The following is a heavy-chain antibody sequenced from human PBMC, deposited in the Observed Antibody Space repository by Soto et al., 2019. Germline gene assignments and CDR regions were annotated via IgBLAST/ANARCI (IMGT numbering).Heavy chain of an antibody. J-gene: IGHJ4*02. CDR1: GFTFSSYG. CDR3: ANTIAAAGTMGFDY. Sequence: GGSLRLSCAASGFTFSSYGMHWVRQAPGKGLEWVAVISYDGSNKYYADSVKGRFTISRDNSKNTLYLQMNSLRAEDTAVYYCANTIAAAGTMGFDYWGQGTLVTVSS. V-gene: IGHV3-30*18. CDR2: ISYDGSNK. D-gene: IGHD6-13*01.